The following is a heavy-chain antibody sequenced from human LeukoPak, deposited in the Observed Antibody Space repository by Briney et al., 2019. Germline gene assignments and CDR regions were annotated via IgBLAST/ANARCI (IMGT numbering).Heavy chain of an antibody. D-gene: IGHD5-24*01. CDR1: GGTFSSYA. V-gene: IGHV1-69*06. J-gene: IGHJ3*02. CDR3: ALVGWLQDAFDI. CDR2: IIPIFGTA. Sequence: SVKVSCKASGGTFSSYAISWVRQAPGQGLEWMGGIIPIFGTANYAQKFQGRVTITADKSTSTAYLELSSLSSEDTAVYYCALVGWLQDAFDIWGQGTMVTVSS.